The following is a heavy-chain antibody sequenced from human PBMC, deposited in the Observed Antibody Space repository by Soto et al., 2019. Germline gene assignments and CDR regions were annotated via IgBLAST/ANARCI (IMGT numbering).Heavy chain of an antibody. J-gene: IGHJ4*02. D-gene: IGHD3-22*01. CDR3: AKDRQFRSYYESAGHYND. CDR1: GFTCRNQD. Sequence: VQLLESGGGLVQPGGSLRLTCVGSGFTCRNQDMRWVRQAPGKGLEWVSGISGRGGVTYYADSVKGRFTISRDNSKNTLYLQMNNLRANDTAVYYCAKDRQFRSYYESAGHYNDWGQGTLVTVSS. V-gene: IGHV3-23*01. CDR2: ISGRGGVT.